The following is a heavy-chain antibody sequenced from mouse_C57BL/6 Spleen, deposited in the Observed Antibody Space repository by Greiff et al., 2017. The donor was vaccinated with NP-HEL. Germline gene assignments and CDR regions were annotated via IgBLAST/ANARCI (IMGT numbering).Heavy chain of an antibody. CDR3: ARRGYDYDGNYFDY. Sequence: DVKLVESGGDLVKPGGSLKLSCAASGFTFSSYGMSWVRQTPDKRLEWVATISSGGSYTYYPDSVKGRFTISRDNAKNTLYLQMSSLKSEDTAMYYCARRGYDYDGNYFDYWGQGTTLTVSS. CDR2: ISSGGSYT. CDR1: GFTFSSYG. J-gene: IGHJ2*01. D-gene: IGHD2-4*01. V-gene: IGHV5-6*02.